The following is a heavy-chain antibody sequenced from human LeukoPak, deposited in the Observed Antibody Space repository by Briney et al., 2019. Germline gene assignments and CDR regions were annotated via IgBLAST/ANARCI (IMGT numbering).Heavy chain of an antibody. J-gene: IGHJ3*02. V-gene: IGHV1-2*02. CDR2: TNPNSGGT. D-gene: IGHD3-22*01. CDR1: GYTFTGYY. Sequence: ASVKVSCKASGYTFTGYYMHWVRQAPGQGLEWMGWTNPNSGGTNYAQKFQGRVTMTRDTSISTAYMELSRLRSDDTAVYYCARVRITMINDAFDIWGQGTMVTVSS. CDR3: ARVRITMINDAFDI.